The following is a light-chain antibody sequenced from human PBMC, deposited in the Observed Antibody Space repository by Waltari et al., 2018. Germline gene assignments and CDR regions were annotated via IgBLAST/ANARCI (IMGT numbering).Light chain of an antibody. CDR2: DVS. CDR3: QQRNKWPVT. CDR1: QSVANY. V-gene: IGKV3-11*01. Sequence: DIVLTQSPATLSLSPGERATLSCRASQSVANYLAWYQQKPGQAPRLLIYDVSNRATEIPARFSGSGFATDFTLTISDLKPEDIAVYYCQQRNKWPVTFGGGTKVEIK. J-gene: IGKJ4*01.